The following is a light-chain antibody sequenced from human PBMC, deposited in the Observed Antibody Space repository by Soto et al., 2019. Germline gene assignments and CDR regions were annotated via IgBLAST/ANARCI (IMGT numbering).Light chain of an antibody. CDR3: QQYYNWPRT. CDR2: KAS. V-gene: IGKV1-5*03. CDR1: QSISIW. Sequence: IHMTQSASTLSASVGYRVTITCRASQSISIWLAWYQQKPGKAPKILIYKASSLESGVPSRFSGSGSGTEFTLTINSLQPEDCAVYYCQQYYNWPRTFGQGTRLEIK. J-gene: IGKJ5*01.